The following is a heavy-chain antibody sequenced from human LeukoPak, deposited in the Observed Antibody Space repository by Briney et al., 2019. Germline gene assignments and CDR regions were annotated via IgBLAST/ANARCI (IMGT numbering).Heavy chain of an antibody. CDR2: VYHSGST. D-gene: IGHD4-23*01. Sequence: LETLSLTCTVSGYSIMSTFYWGWIRQSPGKRLEWIGNVYHSGSTYSNPSLRSRVTISVDTSKNQFSLKLSSVTAADTAVYYCARVSDDEHGGNSGAIYFESWGQGTVVTVSS. CDR3: ARVSDDEHGGNSGAIYFES. V-gene: IGHV4-38-2*02. J-gene: IGHJ4*02. CDR1: GYSIMSTFY.